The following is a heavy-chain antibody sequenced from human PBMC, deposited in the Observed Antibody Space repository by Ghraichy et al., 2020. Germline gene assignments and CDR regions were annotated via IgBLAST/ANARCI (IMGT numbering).Heavy chain of an antibody. CDR3: ARDSLPPHYGSGLFDY. D-gene: IGHD3-10*01. CDR1: GGSISSYY. V-gene: IGHV4-4*07. Sequence: SQTLSLTCTVSGGSISSYYWSWIRQPAGKGLEWIGRIYTSGSTNYNPSLKSRVTMSVDTSKNQFSLKLSSVTAADTAVYYCARDSLPPHYGSGLFDYWGQGTLVTVSS. CDR2: IYTSGST. J-gene: IGHJ4*02.